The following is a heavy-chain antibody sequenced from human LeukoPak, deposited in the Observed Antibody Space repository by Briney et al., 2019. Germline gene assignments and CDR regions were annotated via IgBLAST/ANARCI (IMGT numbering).Heavy chain of an antibody. CDR2: IYYSGST. CDR3: ARDGYYDSSGYHDAFDI. Sequence: SETLSLTCTVSGGSISSYYWSWIRQPPGKGLEWIGYIYYSGSTNYNPSLKSRVTISVDTSKNQFSLKLSSVTAADTAVYYCARDGYYDSSGYHDAFDIWGQGTMVTVSS. CDR1: GGSISSYY. V-gene: IGHV4-59*01. J-gene: IGHJ3*02. D-gene: IGHD3-22*01.